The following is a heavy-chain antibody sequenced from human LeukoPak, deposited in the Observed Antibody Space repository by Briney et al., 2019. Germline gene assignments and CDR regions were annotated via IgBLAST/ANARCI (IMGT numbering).Heavy chain of an antibody. D-gene: IGHD2-2*02. CDR3: AKGGYRSSTSCYTSWFDP. V-gene: IGHV3-23*01. CDR2: ISGSGGST. J-gene: IGHJ5*02. Sequence: PGGSLRLSCAASGFTFSSYAMSWVRQTPGKGLEWVSAISGSGGSTYYADSVKGRFTISRDNSKNTLYLQMNSLRAEDTAVYYCAKGGYRSSTSCYTSWFDPWGQGTLVTVSS. CDR1: GFTFSSYA.